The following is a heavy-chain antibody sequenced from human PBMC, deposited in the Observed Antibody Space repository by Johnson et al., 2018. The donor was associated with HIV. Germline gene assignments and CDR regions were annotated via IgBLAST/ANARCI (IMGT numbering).Heavy chain of an antibody. CDR2: INWNGGSK. CDR1: GFTFDDYG. J-gene: IGHJ3*02. CDR3: ARDLRGRRADDAFDI. V-gene: IGHV3-20*04. Sequence: VQLVESGGGVVRPGGSLRLSCAASGFTFDDYGMSWVRQAPGKGLEWVSGINWNGGSKGYGDSVKGRFTISRDNAKNSLYMQMNRLRAEDTAVYYCARDLRGRRADDAFDIWGQGTMVTVSS.